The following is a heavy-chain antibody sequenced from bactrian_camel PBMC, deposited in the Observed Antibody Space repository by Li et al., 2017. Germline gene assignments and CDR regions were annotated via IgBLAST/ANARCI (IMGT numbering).Heavy chain of an antibody. CDR1: GYDYSDYC. V-gene: IGHV3S1*01. D-gene: IGHD6*01. Sequence: HVQLVESGGGSVQAGGSLILSCVASGYDYSDYCVGWFRQAPGKEREGVATIASGGGGSTSYADSVKGRFTISQDNAKNTLYLQMNSLKSEDTALYYWAAGGSSVGPGNYWGQGTQVTVS. CDR3: AAGGSSVGPGNY. CDR2: IASGGGGST. J-gene: IGHJ4*01.